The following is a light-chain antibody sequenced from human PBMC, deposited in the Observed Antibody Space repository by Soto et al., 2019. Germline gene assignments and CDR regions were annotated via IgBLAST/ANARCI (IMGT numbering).Light chain of an antibody. Sequence: QSALTQPASVSGSPGQSITISCTGTSSDIGSYIYVSWYQQHPGKAPKLMIYEVSNRPSGVSNRFSGSKSGNTASLTISGLQAEDEADYYCSSYTSSSTLVLFGGGTQLTVL. CDR2: EVS. V-gene: IGLV2-14*01. CDR1: SSDIGSYIY. CDR3: SSYTSSSTLVL. J-gene: IGLJ2*01.